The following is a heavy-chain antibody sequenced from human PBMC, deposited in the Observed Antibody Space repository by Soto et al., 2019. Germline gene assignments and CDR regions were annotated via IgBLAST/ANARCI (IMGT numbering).Heavy chain of an antibody. CDR1: GGPFSSYA. CDR2: IIPMYGKT. CDR3: AREAVAGLLGAFDI. J-gene: IGHJ3*02. D-gene: IGHD6-19*01. Sequence: QMQLVQSGAEVKKPGSSVKVSCKASGGPFSSYATSWARQAPGQGLEWMGGIIPMYGKTDYAQKFQGRITISADESTSTAYMELSSLRSEDTAVYYCAREAVAGLLGAFDIWGQGTMVTVSS. V-gene: IGHV1-69*01.